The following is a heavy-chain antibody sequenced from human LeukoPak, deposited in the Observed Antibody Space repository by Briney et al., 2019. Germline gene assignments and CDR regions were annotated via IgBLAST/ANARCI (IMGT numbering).Heavy chain of an antibody. D-gene: IGHD3/OR15-3a*01. J-gene: IGHJ6*03. V-gene: IGHV1-46*01. CDR1: GYTFTSYY. CDR2: INPSGGST. Sequence: GASVKVSCKASGYTFTSYYMHWVRQAPGQGLEWMGIINPSGGSTNYAQKFQGRVTITADKSTSTAYMELSSLRSEDTAVYYCARAIVRSGFLDRLNYMGVWGKGTTVTVSS. CDR3: ARAIVRSGFLDRLNYMGV.